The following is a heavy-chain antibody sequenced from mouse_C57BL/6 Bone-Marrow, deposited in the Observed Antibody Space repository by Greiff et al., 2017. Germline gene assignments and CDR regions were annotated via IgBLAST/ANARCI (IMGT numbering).Heavy chain of an antibody. V-gene: IGHV14-2*01. D-gene: IGHD2-4*01. CDR1: GFNIKDYY. CDR2: IDPEDGET. Sequence: VQLKESGAELVKPGASVKLSCTASGFNIKDYYMHWVKQRTEQGLDWIGRIDPEDGETKYAPKFQGKATITADTSSNTAYLQLSSLTSEDTAVYYCARHYDYDPWFAYWGQGTLVTVSA. J-gene: IGHJ3*01. CDR3: ARHYDYDPWFAY.